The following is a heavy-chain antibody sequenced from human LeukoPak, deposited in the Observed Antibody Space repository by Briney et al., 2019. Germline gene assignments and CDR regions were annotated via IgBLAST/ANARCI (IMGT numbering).Heavy chain of an antibody. Sequence: SETLSLTCAVYGGSFSGYYWSWIRQPPGKGLEWIGEINHSGSTNYNPSLKSRVTILVDTSKNQFSLKLSSVTAADTAVYYCARARMRRGWFDPWGQGTLVTVSS. CDR2: INHSGST. D-gene: IGHD2-15*01. J-gene: IGHJ5*02. V-gene: IGHV4-34*01. CDR3: ARARMRRGWFDP. CDR1: GGSFSGYY.